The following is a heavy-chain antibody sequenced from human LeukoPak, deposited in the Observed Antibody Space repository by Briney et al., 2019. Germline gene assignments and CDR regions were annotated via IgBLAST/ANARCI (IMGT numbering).Heavy chain of an antibody. Sequence: GGSLRLSCAASGFTFRSYWMHWVRQAPGKGLVWVSRINIDGSSGSYADSVEGRFTISRDNSKNALYLQMNSLRAEDTALYYCAKSRDSGRYDAFDVWGQGTLVTVSS. J-gene: IGHJ3*01. V-gene: IGHV3-74*01. D-gene: IGHD6-19*01. CDR2: INIDGSSG. CDR1: GFTFRSYW. CDR3: AKSRDSGRYDAFDV.